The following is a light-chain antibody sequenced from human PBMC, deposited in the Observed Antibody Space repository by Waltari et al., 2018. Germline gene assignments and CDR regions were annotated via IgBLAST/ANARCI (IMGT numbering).Light chain of an antibody. Sequence: SCRASQSVGKSVAWYQQRPGQAPRLLIDDASTRATGTPGRFSGSGFGTDFSLAISSLEPEDFAVYFCQHYVNLPVTFGQGTKVEI. CDR2: DAS. CDR1: QSVGKS. CDR3: QHYVNLPVT. V-gene: IGKV3-20*01. J-gene: IGKJ1*01.